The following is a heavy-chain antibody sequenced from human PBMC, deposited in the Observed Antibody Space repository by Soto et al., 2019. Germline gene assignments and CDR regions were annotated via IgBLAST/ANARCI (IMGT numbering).Heavy chain of an antibody. CDR2: IYYSGST. Sequence: PSETLSLTCTVSGGSISSYYWSWIRQPPGKGLEWIGYIYYSGSTNYNLSLKSRVTISVDTSKNQFSLKLTSVTAADTAVYYCARDKITGLFDYWGQGTLVTVSS. V-gene: IGHV4-59*12. D-gene: IGHD2-8*02. J-gene: IGHJ4*02. CDR1: GGSISSYY. CDR3: ARDKITGLFDY.